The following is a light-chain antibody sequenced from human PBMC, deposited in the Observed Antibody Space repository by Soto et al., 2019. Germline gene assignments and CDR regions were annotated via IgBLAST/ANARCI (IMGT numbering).Light chain of an antibody. V-gene: IGLV4-69*01. CDR2: LNSDGTH. CDR1: SEHSSYV. J-gene: IGLJ3*02. CDR3: QTWGTGIVV. Sequence: QSVLTQLPSASASLGASVKLTCTLSSEHSSYVIAWHQQQPEKGPRYLMKLNSDGTHNKGDGISDRFSGSSSGAERYLTISSLQSEDEAEYYCQTWGTGIVVFGGGTKVTVL.